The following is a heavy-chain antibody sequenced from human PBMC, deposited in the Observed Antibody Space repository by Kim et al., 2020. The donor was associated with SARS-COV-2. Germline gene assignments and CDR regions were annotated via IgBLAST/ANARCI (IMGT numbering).Heavy chain of an antibody. V-gene: IGHV4-34*01. J-gene: IGHJ6*02. CDR3: ARGGIAARPSYYYYYYGMDV. CDR1: GGSFSGYY. Sequence: SETLSLTCAVYGGSFSGYYWSWIRQPPGKGLEWIGEINHSGSTNYNPSLKSRVTISVDTSKNQFSLKLSSVTAADTAVYYCARGGIAARPSYYYYYYGMDVWGQGTTVTVSS. D-gene: IGHD6-6*01. CDR2: INHSGST.